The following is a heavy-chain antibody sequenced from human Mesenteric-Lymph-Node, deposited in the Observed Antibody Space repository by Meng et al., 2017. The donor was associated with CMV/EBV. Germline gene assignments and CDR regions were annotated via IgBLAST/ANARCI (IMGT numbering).Heavy chain of an antibody. CDR3: ARVNDWYFDL. CDR1: GDAVSMYC. V-gene: IGHV1-46*01. CDR2: INPNGPTT. D-gene: IGHD5/OR15-5a*01. Sequence: KLSCMSCGDAVSMYCMVWVRQDPRQGRKWMRIINPNGPTTNYAQKFQGRVTLTRDTSTSTFYMAVSSLTSEDTASYYCARVNDWYFDLWGRGTLVTVSS. J-gene: IGHJ2*01.